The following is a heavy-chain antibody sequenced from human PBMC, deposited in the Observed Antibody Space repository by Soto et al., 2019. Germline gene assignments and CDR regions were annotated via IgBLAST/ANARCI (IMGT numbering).Heavy chain of an antibody. J-gene: IGHJ6*02. Sequence: QVQLVQSGAEVKKPGSSVKVSCKASGGSLSNYGISWVRQAPGQGLEWMGGIIPVFGTANYAQKLQGRGTITADESTSTVYMDVTSWTTQDTTVYYCARGDATKIVVTTYYAMDVWGQGTKVTVSS. D-gene: IGHD3-9*01. CDR3: ARGDATKIVVTTYYAMDV. V-gene: IGHV1-69*12. CDR2: IIPVFGTA. CDR1: GGSLSNYG.